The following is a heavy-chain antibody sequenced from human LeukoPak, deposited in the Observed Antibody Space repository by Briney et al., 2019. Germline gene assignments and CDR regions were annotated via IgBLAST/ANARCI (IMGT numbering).Heavy chain of an antibody. V-gene: IGHV4-61*08. D-gene: IGHD1-7*01. CDR1: GGSVSSGGFY. CDR3: AREDITGTASYLDY. Sequence: PSETPSLTCTVSGGSVSSGGFYWTWIRQPPGKGLEWIGYIYYSGSTNYIPSLRSRLTISVDTSKNQFSLKLSSVTAADTAVYYCAREDITGTASYLDYWGQGTLVTVSS. J-gene: IGHJ4*02. CDR2: IYYSGST.